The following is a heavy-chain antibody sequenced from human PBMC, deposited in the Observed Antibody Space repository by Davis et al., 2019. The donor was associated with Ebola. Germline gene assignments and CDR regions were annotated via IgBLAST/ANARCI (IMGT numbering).Heavy chain of an antibody. Sequence: ASVKVSCKASGYTFKNYAISWVRQAPGQGLEWMGWISAYNGNTNYAQILQGRVTMTTDTSTGTAYMELRSLRSDDTAMYFCARTSIVGTTTTASDIWGQGTKVTVSS. V-gene: IGHV1-18*01. D-gene: IGHD1-26*01. J-gene: IGHJ3*02. CDR1: GYTFKNYA. CDR2: ISAYNGNT. CDR3: ARTSIVGTTTTASDI.